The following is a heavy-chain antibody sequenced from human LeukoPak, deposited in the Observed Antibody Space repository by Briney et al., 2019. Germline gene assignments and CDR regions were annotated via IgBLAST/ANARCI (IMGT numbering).Heavy chain of an antibody. D-gene: IGHD2-15*01. J-gene: IGHJ1*01. Sequence: GSLRLSRAASGFTFSDYYWSWIRQPPGKGLEWIGEINHSGSTNYNPSLKSRVTISVDTSKNQFSLKLSSVTAADTAVYYCARARYCSGGSCFEYFQHWGQGTLVTVSS. V-gene: IGHV4-34*01. CDR3: ARARYCSGGSCFEYFQH. CDR2: INHSGST. CDR1: GFTFSDYY.